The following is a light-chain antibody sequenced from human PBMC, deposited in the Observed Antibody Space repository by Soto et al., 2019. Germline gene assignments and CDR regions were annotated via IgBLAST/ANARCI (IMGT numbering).Light chain of an antibody. J-gene: IGKJ4*02. V-gene: IGKV1-39*01. CDR3: QQSSSTPG. CDR2: AAS. Sequence: DIQMTQSPSSLSASVGDRVTITCRASQSISSYLNWYQQKPGKAPKLLIYAASSLQSGVPSRFSGSGSGTDYTLTISSLQPEDFATYYCQQSSSTPGFGGGTKVEIK. CDR1: QSISSY.